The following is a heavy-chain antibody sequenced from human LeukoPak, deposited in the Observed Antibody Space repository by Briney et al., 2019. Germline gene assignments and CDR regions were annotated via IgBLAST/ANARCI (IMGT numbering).Heavy chain of an antibody. CDR3: ARGVAAGDYYYYGMDV. Sequence: ASVKVSCKASGYTFTSYGISWVRQAPGQGLEWMGWISAYNGNTNYAQKLQGRVTMTTDTSTSTAYMELRSLRSDDTAVYYCARGVAAGDYYYYGMDVWGQGTTVTVSS. CDR1: GYTFTSYG. J-gene: IGHJ6*02. V-gene: IGHV1-18*01. CDR2: ISAYNGNT. D-gene: IGHD3-10*01.